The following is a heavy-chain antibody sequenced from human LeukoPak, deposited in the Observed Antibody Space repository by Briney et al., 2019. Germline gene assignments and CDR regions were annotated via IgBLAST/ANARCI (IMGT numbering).Heavy chain of an antibody. CDR2: VNPKSGAT. D-gene: IGHD3-22*01. Sequence: GASVKVSCKASGYTFTAYYIHWVRQAPGQGLEWMGWVNPKSGATKYTQNFQGRVNMNRATSINTAYMEVSRLRSDDTAVYYCARDLDYNDNSDYDSFGIWGQGTKVTVSS. CDR3: ARDLDYNDNSDYDSFGI. J-gene: IGHJ3*02. V-gene: IGHV1-2*02. CDR1: GYTFTAYY.